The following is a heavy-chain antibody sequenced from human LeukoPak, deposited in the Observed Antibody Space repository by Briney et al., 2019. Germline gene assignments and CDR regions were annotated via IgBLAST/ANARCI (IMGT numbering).Heavy chain of an antibody. CDR3: ARCLGITMPYGMDV. Sequence: GGSLRLSCAASGFTFSDYSMNWVRQAPGKGLEWVSSISGRSSFIYYADSVKGRFTISRDNAKNSLYLQMNSLRAEDTAVYYCARCLGITMPYGMDVWGQGTTVTVSS. CDR1: GFTFSDYS. CDR2: ISGRSSFI. J-gene: IGHJ6*02. V-gene: IGHV3-21*01. D-gene: IGHD3-10*01.